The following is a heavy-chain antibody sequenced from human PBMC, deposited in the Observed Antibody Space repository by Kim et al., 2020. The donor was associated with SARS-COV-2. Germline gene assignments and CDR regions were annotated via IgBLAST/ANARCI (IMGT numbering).Heavy chain of an antibody. CDR1: GGSISSSYYY. CDR2: VYYSGTS. V-gene: IGHV4-39*01. D-gene: IGHD3-9*01. Sequence: SETLSLTCTVSGGSISSSYYYWGWIRQPPGKGLDWIGTVYYSGTSYYNPSLKSRVTISVDTSENQFSLKLTSVTAADTAVYYVARSYYDIFTGHNWFDP. J-gene: IGHJ5*02. CDR3: ARSYYDIFTGHNWFDP.